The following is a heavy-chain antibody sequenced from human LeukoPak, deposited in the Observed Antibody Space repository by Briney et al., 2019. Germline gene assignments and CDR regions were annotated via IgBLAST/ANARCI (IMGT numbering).Heavy chain of an antibody. J-gene: IGHJ4*02. CDR1: GFSFSRYW. V-gene: IGHV3-74*01. CDR3: AKSPLLRYFDWLLSEQDY. D-gene: IGHD3-9*01. Sequence: SGGSLRLSCAASGFSFSRYWMHWVRQAPGKGLVWVSRINNDGNSTSYADAVKGRFTITRDNGKNSLYLQMNSLRAEDTAVYYCAKSPLLRYFDWLLSEQDYWGQGTLVTVSS. CDR2: INNDGNST.